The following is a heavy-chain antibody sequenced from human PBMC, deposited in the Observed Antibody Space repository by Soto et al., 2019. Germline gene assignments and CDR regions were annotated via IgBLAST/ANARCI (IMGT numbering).Heavy chain of an antibody. CDR3: ARGYCTNGVCWGGYYGMDV. V-gene: IGHV3-13*01. Sequence: HPGGSLRLSCAASGFTFSSYDMHWVRQATGKVLEWVSAIGTAGDTYYPGSVKGRFTISRENAKNSLYLQMNSLRAGDTAVYYCARGYCTNGVCWGGYYGMDVWGQGTTVTVSS. CDR2: IGTAGDT. CDR1: GFTFSSYD. J-gene: IGHJ6*02. D-gene: IGHD2-8*01.